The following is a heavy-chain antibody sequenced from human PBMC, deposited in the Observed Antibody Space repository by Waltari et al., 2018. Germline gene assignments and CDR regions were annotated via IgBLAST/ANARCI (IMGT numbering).Heavy chain of an antibody. CDR2: RIPSLGIA. Sequence: QVQLVQSGAEVKKPGSSVKVSCKASGGTFSSYAISWVRQAPGQGLEWMGRRIPSLGIANYAQKFKGRVTITADKSTSTAYMELSSLRSEDTAVYYCAREIVVVPAAIPNYFDYWGQGTLVTVSS. D-gene: IGHD2-2*02. V-gene: IGHV1-69*04. CDR3: AREIVVVPAAIPNYFDY. J-gene: IGHJ4*02. CDR1: GGTFSSYA.